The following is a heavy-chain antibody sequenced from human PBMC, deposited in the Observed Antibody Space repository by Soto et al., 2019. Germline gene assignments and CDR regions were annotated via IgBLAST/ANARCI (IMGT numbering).Heavy chain of an antibody. CDR1: GGTFSSYA. D-gene: IGHD5-18*01. V-gene: IGHV1-69*13. J-gene: IGHJ6*02. CDR3: ARDGMDTAMVYYYYGMDV. CDR2: IIPIFGTA. Sequence: ASVKVSCKASGGTFSSYAISWVRQAPGQGLEWMRGIIPIFGTANYAQKFQGRVTITADESTSTAYMELSSLRSEDTAVYYCARDGMDTAMVYYYYGMDVWGQGTTVTVSS.